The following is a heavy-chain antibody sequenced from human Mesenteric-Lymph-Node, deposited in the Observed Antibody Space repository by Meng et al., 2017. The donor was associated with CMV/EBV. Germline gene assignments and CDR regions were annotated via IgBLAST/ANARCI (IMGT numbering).Heavy chain of an antibody. V-gene: IGHV3-23*01. CDR1: GFTFSSYA. Sequence: FAASGFTFSSYAMSWVRQAPGKGLEWVSAISGSGGSTYYADSVKGRFTISRDNSKNTLYLQMNSLRAEDTAVYYCAKGGYSYGYFDYWGQGTLVTVSS. J-gene: IGHJ4*02. D-gene: IGHD5-18*01. CDR2: ISGSGGST. CDR3: AKGGYSYGYFDY.